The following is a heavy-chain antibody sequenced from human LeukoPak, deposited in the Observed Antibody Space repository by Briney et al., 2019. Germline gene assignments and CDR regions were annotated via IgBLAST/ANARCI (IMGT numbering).Heavy chain of an antibody. V-gene: IGHV4-59*08. CDR3: ARLTPHGLNYYGSGSYSGMDV. CDR2: IYYSGST. J-gene: IGHJ6*02. CDR1: GGSISSYY. Sequence: SETLSLTCTVSGGSISSYYWSWIRQPPGKGLEWIGYIYYSGSTNYNPSLKSRVTISVDTSKNQFSLKLSSVTAADTAVYYCARLTPHGLNYYGSGSYSGMDVWGQGTTVTVSS. D-gene: IGHD3-10*01.